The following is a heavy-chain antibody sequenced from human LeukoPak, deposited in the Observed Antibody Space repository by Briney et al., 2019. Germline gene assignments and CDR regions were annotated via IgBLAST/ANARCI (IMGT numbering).Heavy chain of an antibody. J-gene: IGHJ5*02. CDR2: INPNSGAT. V-gene: IGHV1-2*02. D-gene: IGHD1-26*01. Sequence: ASVKVSCKASGYTFTGYYMHWVRQAPGQGLEWMGWINPNSGATNYAQKFQGRVTMTRDTSISTAYMELSRLRSDDTAVYYCARESAGANWFDPWGQGTLVTVSS. CDR3: ARESAGANWFDP. CDR1: GYTFTGYY.